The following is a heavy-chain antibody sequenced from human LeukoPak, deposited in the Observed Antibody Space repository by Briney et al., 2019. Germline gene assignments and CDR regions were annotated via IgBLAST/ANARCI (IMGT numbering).Heavy chain of an antibody. Sequence: GGSLRLSCAASGFTFSSYGMHGVRQAPGKGLEWVAVIWYDGSNKYYADSVKGRFTISRDNSKNTLYLQMNSLRAEDTAGYYCAKERNDCSGGSCHYLDAFDIWGQGTMVTVSS. D-gene: IGHD2-15*01. CDR1: GFTFSSYG. CDR3: AKERNDCSGGSCHYLDAFDI. J-gene: IGHJ3*02. CDR2: IWYDGSNK. V-gene: IGHV3-33*06.